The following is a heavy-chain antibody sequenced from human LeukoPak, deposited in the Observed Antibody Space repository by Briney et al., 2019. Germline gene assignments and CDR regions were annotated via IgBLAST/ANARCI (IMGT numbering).Heavy chain of an antibody. Sequence: GGTLRLSCAASGFTFSSYGMSWVRQAPGKGLEWVSAISGSGGSTYYADSVKGRFTISRDNSKNTLYLQMNSLRAEDTAAYYCAKMTTVTRGYFDYWGQGTLVTVSS. CDR3: AKMTTVTRGYFDY. CDR2: ISGSGGST. V-gene: IGHV3-23*01. D-gene: IGHD4-17*01. CDR1: GFTFSSYG. J-gene: IGHJ4*02.